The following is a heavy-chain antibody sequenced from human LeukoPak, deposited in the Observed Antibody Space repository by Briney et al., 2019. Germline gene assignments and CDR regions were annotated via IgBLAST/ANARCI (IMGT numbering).Heavy chain of an antibody. CDR2: ISSSSSTI. Sequence: GGSLRLSCAASGFTFSSYSMNSVRQAPGKGLEWVSYISSSSSTIYYADSVKGRFTISRDNAKNSLYLQMNSLRAEDTAVYYGAKDATGGSSTFDDWGQGTLVTVSS. J-gene: IGHJ4*02. CDR1: GFTFSSYS. CDR3: AKDATGGSSTFDD. D-gene: IGHD1-26*01. V-gene: IGHV3-48*01.